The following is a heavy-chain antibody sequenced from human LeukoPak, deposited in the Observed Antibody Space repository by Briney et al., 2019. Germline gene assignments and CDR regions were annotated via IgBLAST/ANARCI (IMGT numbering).Heavy chain of an antibody. D-gene: IGHD6-19*01. J-gene: IGHJ4*02. CDR3: ARQNSGWYPFDY. V-gene: IGHV4-59*08. CDR2: IYYSGST. Sequence: SETPSLTCTVSGGSISSYYWSWIRQPPRKGLEWIGYIYYSGSTNYNPSLKSRVTISVDTSKNQFSLKLSSVTAADTAVYYCARQNSGWYPFDYWGQGTLVTVSS. CDR1: GGSISSYY.